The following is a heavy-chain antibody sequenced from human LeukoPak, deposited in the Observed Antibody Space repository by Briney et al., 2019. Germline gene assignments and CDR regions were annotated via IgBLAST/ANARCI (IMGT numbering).Heavy chain of an antibody. CDR2: IYSSGST. CDR1: GGSMTGNY. V-gene: IGHV4-59*01. D-gene: IGHD2/OR15-2a*01. CDR3: ARSFSARMFFDY. J-gene: IGHJ4*02. Sequence: SETLSLTCTVSGGSMTGNYWSWLRQSPGKGLEWIGYIYSSGSTNYNPSLKSRVTISIDTSKNQFSLRLSSVTAADAAVYYCARSFSARMFFDYWGQGSLVTVSS.